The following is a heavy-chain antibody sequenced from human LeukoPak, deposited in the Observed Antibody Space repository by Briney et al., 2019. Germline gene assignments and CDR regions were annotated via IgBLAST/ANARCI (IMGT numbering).Heavy chain of an antibody. CDR3: ARAVGSGWYDDY. D-gene: IGHD6-19*01. CDR1: GYTFTGYY. V-gene: IGHV1-18*04. CDR2: ISAYNGNT. J-gene: IGHJ4*02. Sequence: ASVKVSCKASGYTFTGYYMHWVRQAPGQGLEWMGWISAYNGNTNYAQKLQGRVTMTTDTSTSTAYMELRSLRSDDTAVYYCARAVGSGWYDDYWGQGTLVTVSS.